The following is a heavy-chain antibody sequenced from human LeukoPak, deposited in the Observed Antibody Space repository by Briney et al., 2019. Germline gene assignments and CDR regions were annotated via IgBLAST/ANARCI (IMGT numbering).Heavy chain of an antibody. CDR2: IIPIFGTA. CDR1: GGTFSSYA. J-gene: IGHJ4*02. Sequence: SATVSCKASGGTFSSYAISWVRQAPGQGLEWMGGIIPIFGTANYAQKFQGRVTITTDESTSTAYMELSSLRSEDTAVYYCAREGLEQQLTYWGQGTLVTVSS. D-gene: IGHD6-13*01. CDR3: AREGLEQQLTY. V-gene: IGHV1-69*05.